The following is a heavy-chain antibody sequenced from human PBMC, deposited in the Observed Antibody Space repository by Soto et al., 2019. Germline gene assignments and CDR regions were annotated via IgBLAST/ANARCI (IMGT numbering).Heavy chain of an antibody. D-gene: IGHD2-21*02. CDR2: IYDSGST. Sequence: SETLSLTCAVSGGSISSYYWSWIRQPPGKGLEWIGYIYDSGSTNYNPSLKSRVTISGDTSKNQFSLKLNSVTAADTAVYYCARDRVAGTASYYFEYWGQGTLVTVSS. CDR3: ARDRVAGTASYYFEY. CDR1: GGSISSYY. J-gene: IGHJ4*02. V-gene: IGHV4-59*01.